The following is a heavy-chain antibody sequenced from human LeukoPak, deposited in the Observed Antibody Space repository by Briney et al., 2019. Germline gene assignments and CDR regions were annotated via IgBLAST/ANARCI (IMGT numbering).Heavy chain of an antibody. CDR1: GFNFPSYA. V-gene: IGHV3-23*01. CDR3: GRDPNGDYVGAFEF. D-gene: IGHD4-17*01. CDR2: IGGSGTYA. J-gene: IGHJ3*01. Sequence: PGESLRVSCGASGFNFPSYAMTWVRLTPGKGLEWVASIGGSGTYARYADSVRGRFTVSRDNSKDTLYLQMDSLRAEDTAFYYCGRDPNGDYVGAFEFWGRGTLVSVSS.